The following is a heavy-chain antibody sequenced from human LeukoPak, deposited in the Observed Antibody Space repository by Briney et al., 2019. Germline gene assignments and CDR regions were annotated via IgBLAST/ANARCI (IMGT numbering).Heavy chain of an antibody. J-gene: IGHJ4*02. D-gene: IGHD3/OR15-3a*01. Sequence: SCKASGGTFSSYAISWVRQAPGKGLEWVSAITASGDSTYYVDSVKGRFTISRDNSKNTLYLQMNSPRADDTAVYYCAKSDHGFWTGYKRGGQGTLVTVSS. V-gene: IGHV3-23*01. CDR3: AKSDHGFWTGYKR. CDR2: ITASGDST. CDR1: GGTFSSYA.